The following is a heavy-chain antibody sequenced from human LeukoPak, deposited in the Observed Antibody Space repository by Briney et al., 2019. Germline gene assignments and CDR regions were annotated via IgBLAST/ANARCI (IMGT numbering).Heavy chain of an antibody. J-gene: IGHJ4*02. CDR1: GGSISSYY. V-gene: IGHV4-59*01. D-gene: IGHD2-8*01. CDR3: ARAFNGGARYFDY. Sequence: SETLSLTCTVSGGSISSYYWSWIRQPPGKGLEWIGYIYYSRSTNYNPSLKSRVTISVDTSKNQCSLKLSSVTAADTAVYYCARAFNGGARYFDYWGQGTLVTVSS. CDR2: IYYSRST.